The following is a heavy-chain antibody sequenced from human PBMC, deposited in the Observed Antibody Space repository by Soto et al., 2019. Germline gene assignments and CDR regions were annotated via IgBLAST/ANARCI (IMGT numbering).Heavy chain of an antibody. V-gene: IGHV1-3*01. CDR3: ARDTGYTFGSLNY. CDR2: MNAGVGNT. Sequence: HVELVQSGADVKKPGASVTISCKASGYTFTDYALHWVRQAPGQRLEWMGWMNAGVGNTLYSQKFQGRITITRDTSASTAYMELYSLKSEDTAIYYCARDTGYTFGSLNYWGPGTLVTVSS. CDR1: GYTFTDYA. D-gene: IGHD5-18*01. J-gene: IGHJ4*02.